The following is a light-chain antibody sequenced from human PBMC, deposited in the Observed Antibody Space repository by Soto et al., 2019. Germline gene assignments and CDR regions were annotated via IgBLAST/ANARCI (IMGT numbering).Light chain of an antibody. CDR1: QGVTTN. CDR3: QQYNNWPYS. Sequence: EIVMTHSPDTLSLSPGERATLSCRSGQGVTTNFAWYQQKSGQSPRLLIYDVSIRATGVPARFSGTGSETDFTLTISGLQSEDSAVYFCQQYNNWPYSFGQGTRLEIK. J-gene: IGKJ5*01. CDR2: DVS. V-gene: IGKV3-15*01.